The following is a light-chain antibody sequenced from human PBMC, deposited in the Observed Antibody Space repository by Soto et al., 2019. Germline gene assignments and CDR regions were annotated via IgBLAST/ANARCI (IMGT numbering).Light chain of an antibody. CDR1: QSVSSSF. CDR3: HQFDSSLT. CDR2: ATS. J-gene: IGKJ1*01. V-gene: IGKV3-20*01. Sequence: DILLTQSPATLSLSPGEGATLSCRASQSVSSSFLAWYQQQPGQAPRLLIYATSRRAPGIPDRFSGSGSGTDFTLTISRLEPEDFAVYYCHQFDSSLTFGQGTKVEIK.